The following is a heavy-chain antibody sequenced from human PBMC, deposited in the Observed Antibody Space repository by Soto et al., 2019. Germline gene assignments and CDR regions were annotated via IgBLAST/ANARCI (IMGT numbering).Heavy chain of an antibody. V-gene: IGHV3-21*01. D-gene: IGHD3-3*01. Sequence: PGGSLRLSCAASGFTFSSYAMSWVRQAPGKGLEWVSSISSSSSYIYYADSVKGRFTISRDSAKNSLYLQMNSLRAEDTAVYYCARINYDFWSGTDYWGQGTLVTVSS. CDR2: ISSSSSYI. J-gene: IGHJ4*02. CDR3: ARINYDFWSGTDY. CDR1: GFTFSSYA.